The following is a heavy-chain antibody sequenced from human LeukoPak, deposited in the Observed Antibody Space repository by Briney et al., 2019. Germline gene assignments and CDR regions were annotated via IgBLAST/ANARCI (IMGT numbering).Heavy chain of an antibody. CDR1: GFTFSSYS. V-gene: IGHV3-7*01. CDR2: IKQDGSEK. J-gene: IGHJ4*02. CDR3: ARERGPHCSSTSCYIEGGGDY. Sequence: GGSLRLSCAASGFTFSSYSMNWVRQAPGKGLEWVANIKQDGSEKYYVDSVKGRFTISRDNAKNSLYLQMNSLGAEDTAVYYCARERGPHCSSTSCYIEGGGDYWGQGTLVTVSS. D-gene: IGHD2-2*02.